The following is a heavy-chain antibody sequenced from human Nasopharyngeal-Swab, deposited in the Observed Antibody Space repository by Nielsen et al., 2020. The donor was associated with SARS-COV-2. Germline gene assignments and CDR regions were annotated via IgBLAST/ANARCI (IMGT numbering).Heavy chain of an antibody. Sequence: GESLKISCAASGFIFSASAIHWARQASGKGLEWVGRIGDKDHNYATTYRASVQGRFTISRDDSKNTAFLQMDSLKTEDTALYYCTTDFYFDYWGQGTLVTVSS. V-gene: IGHV3-73*01. J-gene: IGHJ4*02. CDR3: TTDFYFDY. CDR1: GFIFSASA. CDR2: IGDKDHNYAT.